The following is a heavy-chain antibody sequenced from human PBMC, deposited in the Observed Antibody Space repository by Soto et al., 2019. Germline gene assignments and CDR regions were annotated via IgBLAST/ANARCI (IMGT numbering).Heavy chain of an antibody. V-gene: IGHV3-15*07. D-gene: IGHD1-20*01. CDR2: IKSKTDGGTT. CDR3: TTDTRITGTTYYGMDV. CDR1: GFTFSNAW. J-gene: IGHJ6*02. Sequence: GGSLRLSCTASGFTFSNAWMNWVRQAPGKGLEWVGRIKSKTDGGTTDYAAPGKGRFTISRDDSKNTLYLQMNSLKTEDTAVYYCTTDTRITGTTYYGMDVWGQGTTVTVSS.